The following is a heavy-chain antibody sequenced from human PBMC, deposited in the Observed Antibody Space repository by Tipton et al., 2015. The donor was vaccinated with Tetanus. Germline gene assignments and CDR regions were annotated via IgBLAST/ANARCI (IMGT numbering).Heavy chain of an antibody. CDR2: IYQSGST. V-gene: IGHV4-30-2*01. D-gene: IGHD6-6*01. Sequence: TLSLTCTVSGGSINSPDYSWGWIRQPPGKGLEWIGYIYQSGSTSYNPSLATRITITADKSKNQFSQNLRSVTAADTAVYYCARDRGQQFVSDWFDPWGQGTLVTVSS. CDR3: ARDRGQQFVSDWFDP. CDR1: GGSINSPDYS. J-gene: IGHJ5*02.